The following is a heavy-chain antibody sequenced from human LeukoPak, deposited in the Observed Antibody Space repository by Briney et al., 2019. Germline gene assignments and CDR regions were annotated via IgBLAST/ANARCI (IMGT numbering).Heavy chain of an antibody. CDR2: IKQDGSDK. Sequence: ETLSLTCTVSGGSISTYYWTWVRQAPGKGLEWVGNIKQDGSDKNYMDSVKGRFTISRDNTKNSVYLQMSSLRAEDTAVYYCAREVWGPEYWGQGTLVTVSS. J-gene: IGHJ4*02. CDR3: AREVWGPEY. V-gene: IGHV3-7*01. CDR1: GGSISTYY. D-gene: IGHD1-14*01.